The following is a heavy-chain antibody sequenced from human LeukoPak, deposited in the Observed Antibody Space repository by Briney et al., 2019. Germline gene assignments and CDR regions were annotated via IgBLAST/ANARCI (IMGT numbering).Heavy chain of an antibody. CDR1: GYSFTTYW. D-gene: IGHD6-19*01. J-gene: IGHJ4*02. CDR3: AWSVSGATFDY. CDR2: IYPGDSDT. V-gene: IGHV5-51*01. Sequence: GESLKISCKGSGYSFTTYWIAWVRQTPGKGLEWMGIIYPGDSDTRYSPSFQGQVTISADKSMRVAYLQWTSLKASDTAMYYCAWSVSGATFDYWGQGTRVTVSS.